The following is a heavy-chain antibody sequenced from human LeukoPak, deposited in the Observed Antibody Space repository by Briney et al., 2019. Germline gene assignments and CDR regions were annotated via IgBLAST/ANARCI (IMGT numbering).Heavy chain of an antibody. CDR2: IKEDGSSQ. CDR1: GFTFSHSW. V-gene: IGHV3-7*03. Sequence: GGSLRLSCVASGFTFSHSWMTWVRQAPGKGLEWVGHIKEDGSSQNYADSVKGRFTISRDNAKSSLHLQMNGLRAEDTAMYYCAAAIVVVPNGMDVWGQGTTVTVSS. J-gene: IGHJ6*02. CDR3: AAAIVVVPNGMDV. D-gene: IGHD2-2*01.